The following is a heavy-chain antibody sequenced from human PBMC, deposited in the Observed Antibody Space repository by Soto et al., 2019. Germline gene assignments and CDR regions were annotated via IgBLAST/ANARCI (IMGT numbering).Heavy chain of an antibody. Sequence: AGGSLRLSCAASGFTVSTNYMSWVRQAPGKGLEWVSLIYSGGSTYYADSVKGRFTISSDNSKDTLYLQMNSLRAEDTAVYYCARRSSGYPYYFDYWGQGTLVTVSS. J-gene: IGHJ4*02. D-gene: IGHD3-22*01. CDR1: GFTVSTNY. CDR2: IYSGGST. CDR3: ARRSSGYPYYFDY. V-gene: IGHV3-53*01.